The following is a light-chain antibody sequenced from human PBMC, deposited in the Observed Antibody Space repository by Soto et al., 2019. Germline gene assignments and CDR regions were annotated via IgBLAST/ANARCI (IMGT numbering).Light chain of an antibody. CDR1: QSISSY. CDR2: AAS. V-gene: IGKV1-39*01. CDR3: QQSYSTVT. Sequence: DIQMTQSPSSLSASLVYIVTITFRASQSISSYLNWYQQKPGKAPKLLIYAASSLQSGVPSRFSGSGSGTDFTLTISSLQPEDFATYYCQQSYSTVTFGPRTKVDI. J-gene: IGKJ3*01.